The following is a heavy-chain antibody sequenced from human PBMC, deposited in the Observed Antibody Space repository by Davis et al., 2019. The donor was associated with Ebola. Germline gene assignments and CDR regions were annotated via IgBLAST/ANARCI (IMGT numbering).Heavy chain of an antibody. CDR2: ISGSGGST. J-gene: IGHJ4*02. CDR1: GFTVSSNY. V-gene: IGHV3-23*01. Sequence: GGSLRLSCAASGFTVSSNYMSWVRQAPGKGLEWVSAISGSGGSTYYADSVKGRFTISRDNSKNTLYLQMNSLRAEDTAVYYCASMTTLIHSAWGQGTLVTVSS. CDR3: ASMTTLIHSA. D-gene: IGHD4-11*01.